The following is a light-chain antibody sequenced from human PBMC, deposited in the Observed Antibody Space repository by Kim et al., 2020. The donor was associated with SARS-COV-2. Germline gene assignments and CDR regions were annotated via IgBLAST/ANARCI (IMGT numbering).Light chain of an antibody. Sequence: QAVVTQPPSVSGAPGQRVTISCTGSSSNIGALYAVHWYQHLPGTAPKLLIYRDSYRPSGVPDRFSGSKSGTSASLAITGLQAEDEADYYCQSYDSSLNGYVFGTGTKVTVL. CDR3: QSYDSSLNGYV. CDR1: SSNIGALYA. CDR2: RDS. J-gene: IGLJ1*01. V-gene: IGLV1-40*01.